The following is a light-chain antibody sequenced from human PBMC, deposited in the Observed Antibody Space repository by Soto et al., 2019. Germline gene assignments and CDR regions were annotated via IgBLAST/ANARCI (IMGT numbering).Light chain of an antibody. CDR2: GAS. Sequence: EIAMTQSPATLSVSPGERATLSCRASQSVSSNLAWYQQKPGQAPRLLIYGASARATGIPARFSGSGSGTEFTLTISSLQYEDFAVYYCQQYNNWPRTFGQGTKVEIK. CDR3: QQYNNWPRT. CDR1: QSVSSN. J-gene: IGKJ1*01. V-gene: IGKV3-15*01.